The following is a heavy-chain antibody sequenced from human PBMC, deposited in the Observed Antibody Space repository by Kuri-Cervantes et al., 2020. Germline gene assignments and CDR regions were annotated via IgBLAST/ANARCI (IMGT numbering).Heavy chain of an antibody. V-gene: IGHV2-5*02. CDR2: IYWDDDK. D-gene: IGHD6-13*01. CDR1: GFSLSTSGVG. J-gene: IGHJ5*02. CDR3: AHRRAVFHIAAAGGWFDP. Sequence: SGPTLVNPTQTLTLTCTFSGFSLSTSGVGVGWIRQPPGKALEWLALIYWDDDKRYSPSLKSRLTITKDTSKNQVVLTMTNMDPVDTATYYCAHRRAVFHIAAAGGWFDPWGQGTLVTVSS.